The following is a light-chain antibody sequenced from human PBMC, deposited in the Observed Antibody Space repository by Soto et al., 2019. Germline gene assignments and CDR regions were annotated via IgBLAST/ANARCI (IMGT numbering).Light chain of an antibody. CDR3: SSYTSSSTLV. CDR2: DVS. J-gene: IGLJ2*01. CDR1: SSDVGGYNY. V-gene: IGLV2-14*01. Sequence: QSALTQPASVSGSPGQSVTISCTGTSSDVGGYNYVSWYQQHPGEAHKLMIYDVSNRPSGASNRFSGSKSGTTAYLTTSGLQAEDEDDYYCSSYTSSSTLVFGGGTKLTVL.